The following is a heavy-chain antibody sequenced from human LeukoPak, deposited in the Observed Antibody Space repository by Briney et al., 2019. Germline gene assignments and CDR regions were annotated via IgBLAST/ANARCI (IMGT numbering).Heavy chain of an antibody. J-gene: IGHJ4*02. CDR3: ARVSQSDYYDSSGYDEFDY. D-gene: IGHD3-22*01. V-gene: IGHV1-8*03. CDR2: MNPNSGNT. CDR1: GYTFTSYD. Sequence: ASVKVSCKASGYTFTSYDINWVRQATGQGLEWMGWMNPNSGNTGYAQKFQGRVTITRNTSISTAYMELSSLRSEDTAVYYCARVSQSDYYDSSGYDEFDYWGQGTLVTVSS.